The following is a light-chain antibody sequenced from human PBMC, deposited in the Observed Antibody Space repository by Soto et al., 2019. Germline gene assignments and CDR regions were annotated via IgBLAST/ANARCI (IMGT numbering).Light chain of an antibody. Sequence: DIVLTQSPATLSLSPGERATLSCGASQSVGSTYLAWYQQKPGLAPRLLIYDASSRATGSPDWFSGSGSGTDFTLTISRLEPEDFAVYYCQQYGTSPFTCGPGTKVDSK. CDR2: DAS. V-gene: IGKV3D-20*01. J-gene: IGKJ3*01. CDR3: QQYGTSPFT. CDR1: QSVGSTY.